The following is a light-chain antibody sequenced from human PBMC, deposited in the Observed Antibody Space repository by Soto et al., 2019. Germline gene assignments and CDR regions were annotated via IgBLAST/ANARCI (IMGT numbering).Light chain of an antibody. Sequence: DIPMTQSPSTLSASVGDRVTITCRASQTINSWLAWYQQQPGKAPNLLIYKASSLNSGVPSRFSGSGSGTEFTLTISSLQPEDFATYYCQQYNSYLTFGQGTKLEIK. CDR2: KAS. CDR3: QQYNSYLT. CDR1: QTINSW. V-gene: IGKV1-5*03. J-gene: IGKJ2*01.